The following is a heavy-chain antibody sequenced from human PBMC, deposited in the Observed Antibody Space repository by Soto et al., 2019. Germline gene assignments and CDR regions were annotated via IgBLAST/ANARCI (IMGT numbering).Heavy chain of an antibody. D-gene: IGHD6-13*01. CDR1: GYTFTSYG. V-gene: IGHV1-18*01. Sequence: ASVKVSCKASGYTFTSYGISWVRQAPGQGLEWMGWISAYNGNTNYAQKLQGRVTMTTDTSTSTAYMELRSLRSDDTAVYYCARDLVPIAAAGTSDFDPWAQGTLVTVSS. J-gene: IGHJ5*02. CDR3: ARDLVPIAAAGTSDFDP. CDR2: ISAYNGNT.